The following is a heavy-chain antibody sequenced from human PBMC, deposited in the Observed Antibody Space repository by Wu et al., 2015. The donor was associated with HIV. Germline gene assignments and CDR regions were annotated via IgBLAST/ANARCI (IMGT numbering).Heavy chain of an antibody. D-gene: IGHD2-2*01. Sequence: QVQLVQSGAEVKKPGASVKVSCKASGYTFTSYDINWVRQAPGQRLEWMGWINPQKGDTNYAQKLHGRVTMTTDTSANTAYMELKSLTSDDTAMYFXVRDXGPVDFDYWGQGTLVTVSS. CDR2: INPQKGDT. CDR1: GYTFTSYD. CDR3: VRDXGPVDFDY. V-gene: IGHV1-2*02. J-gene: IGHJ4*02.